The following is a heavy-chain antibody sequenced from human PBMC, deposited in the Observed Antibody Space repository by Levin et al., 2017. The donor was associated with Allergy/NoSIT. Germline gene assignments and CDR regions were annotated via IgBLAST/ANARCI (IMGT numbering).Heavy chain of an antibody. Sequence: GESLKISCAASGFTFSSYWMSWVRQAPGKGLEWVANIKQDGSEKYYVDSVKGRFTISRDNAKNSLYLQMNSLRAEDTAVYYCARLIWGSYRRHFDYWGQGTLVTVSS. J-gene: IGHJ4*02. CDR1: GFTFSSYW. V-gene: IGHV3-7*03. CDR2: IKQDGSEK. D-gene: IGHD3-16*02. CDR3: ARLIWGSYRRHFDY.